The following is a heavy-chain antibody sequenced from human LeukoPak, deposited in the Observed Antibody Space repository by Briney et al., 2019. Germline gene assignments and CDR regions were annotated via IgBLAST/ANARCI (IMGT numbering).Heavy chain of an antibody. CDR3: ARHAASYCSGGSCHYYYYGMDV. CDR1: GYSFTSYW. V-gene: IGHV5-10-1*01. J-gene: IGHJ6*02. D-gene: IGHD2-15*01. Sequence: GESLKISCKGSGYSFTSYWISWVRQMPGKGLGWMGRIDPSDSYTNYSPSFQGHVTISADKSISTAYLQWSSLKASDTAMYYCARHAASYCSGGSCHYYYYGMDVWGQGTTVTVSS. CDR2: IDPSDSYT.